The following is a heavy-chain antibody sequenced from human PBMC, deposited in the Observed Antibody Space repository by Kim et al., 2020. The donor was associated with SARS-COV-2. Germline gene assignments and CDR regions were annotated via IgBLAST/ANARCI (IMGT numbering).Heavy chain of an antibody. D-gene: IGHD1-1*01. Sequence: SLKSRVTISVDTSKNQFSLKLSSVTAADTAVYYCARRTTRGGYYYYGMDVWGQGTTVTVSS. J-gene: IGHJ6*02. V-gene: IGHV4-59*12. CDR3: ARRTTRGGYYYYGMDV.